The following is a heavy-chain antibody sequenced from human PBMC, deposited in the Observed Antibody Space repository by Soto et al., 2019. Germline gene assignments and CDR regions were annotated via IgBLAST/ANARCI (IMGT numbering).Heavy chain of an antibody. J-gene: IGHJ3*01. CDR2: FRGSSAY. D-gene: IGHD2-15*01. CDR1: GFSFSTYI. CDR3: ARDLGGCGGNCYPL. Sequence: PGGSLRLSCAASGFSFSTYIINWVRQAPGKGLEWVSSFRGSSAYYADSVKGRFTISTDNAENSLFLQMNSLRAEDTAVYYCARDLGGCGGNCYPLWGQGTMVTVS. V-gene: IGHV3-21*01.